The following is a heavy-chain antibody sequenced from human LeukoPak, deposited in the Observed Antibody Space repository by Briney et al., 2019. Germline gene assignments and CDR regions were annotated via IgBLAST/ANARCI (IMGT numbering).Heavy chain of an antibody. D-gene: IGHD6-19*01. CDR3: ARGTHSSGWHGGFDY. CDR2: INSDGSST. CDR1: GFTFSSYW. J-gene: IGHJ4*02. Sequence: GGSLRLSCAASGFTFSSYWMHWVRQAPGKGLGWVSRINSDGSSTSYADSVRGRFTISRDNAKNTLYLQMISLRAEDTAVYYCARGTHSSGWHGGFDYWGPGTLVTVSS. V-gene: IGHV3-74*01.